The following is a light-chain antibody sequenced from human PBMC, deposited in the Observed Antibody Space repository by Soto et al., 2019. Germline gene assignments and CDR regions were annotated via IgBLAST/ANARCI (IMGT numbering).Light chain of an antibody. CDR3: ASYTTSSTYV. CDR1: SSDVGAFNY. Sequence: QSALTQPGSVSGSPGQSIAISCTGTSSDVGAFNYVSWYQQHPGKAPKFMIFDVSSRPSGVSDRFSGSKSGNTASLTISGLQTEDEADYYCASYTTSSTYVFGTGTKVTVL. J-gene: IGLJ1*01. CDR2: DVS. V-gene: IGLV2-14*03.